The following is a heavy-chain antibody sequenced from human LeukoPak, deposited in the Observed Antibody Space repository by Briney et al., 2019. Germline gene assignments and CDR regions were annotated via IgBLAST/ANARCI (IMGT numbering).Heavy chain of an antibody. V-gene: IGHV3-48*04. CDR3: ARVRNYYDSSGPDY. J-gene: IGHJ4*02. D-gene: IGHD3-22*01. Sequence: PGGSLRLSCAASGFTFSSYSMNWVRQAPGKGLEWVSYISSSSSTIYYADSVKGRFTISRDNAKNSLYLQMNSLRAEDTAVYYCARVRNYYDSSGPDYWGQGTLVTVSS. CDR2: ISSSSSTI. CDR1: GFTFSSYS.